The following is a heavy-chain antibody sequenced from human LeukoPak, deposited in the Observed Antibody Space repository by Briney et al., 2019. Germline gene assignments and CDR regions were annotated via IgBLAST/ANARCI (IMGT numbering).Heavy chain of an antibody. Sequence: GGSLRLSCAASGFIFSNAWMSWVRQAPGKGLEWVGRIKSKTDGETTDYGAPVKGRFTISRDDPKTTLYLQMNSLKTEDTAVYYCATDRTADYDYWGQGTLVTVSS. V-gene: IGHV3-15*01. CDR2: IKSKTDGETT. J-gene: IGHJ4*02. CDR3: ATDRTADYDY. CDR1: GFIFSNAW. D-gene: IGHD5-12*01.